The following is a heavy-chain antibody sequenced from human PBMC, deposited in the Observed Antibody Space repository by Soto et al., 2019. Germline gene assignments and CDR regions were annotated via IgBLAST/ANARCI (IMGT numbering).Heavy chain of an antibody. Sequence: SETLSLTCAVYGGSFSGYYWIWIRQPPGKGLEWIGEINHSGSTNYNPSLKSRVTISVDTSKNQFSLKLSSVAAADTAVYYCARVPDGIAALDYWGQGTLVTVSS. CDR3: ARVPDGIAALDY. J-gene: IGHJ4*02. D-gene: IGHD6-6*01. V-gene: IGHV4-34*01. CDR2: INHSGST. CDR1: GGSFSGYY.